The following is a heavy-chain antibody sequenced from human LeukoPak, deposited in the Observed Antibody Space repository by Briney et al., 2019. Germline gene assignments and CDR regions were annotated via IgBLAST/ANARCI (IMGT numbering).Heavy chain of an antibody. CDR3: AKQRSGGSGRCMDY. D-gene: IGHD6-19*01. V-gene: IGHV3-23*01. CDR1: GFTFSSYA. CDR2: ISGSGGST. Sequence: GGSLRLSCAASGFTFSSYAMSWVRQAPGKGLEWVSAISGSGGSTYYADSVKGRFTISRDDSKNTLYLQMNSLRADDTAVYYCAKQRSGGSGRCMDYWGQGTLVTVSS. J-gene: IGHJ4*02.